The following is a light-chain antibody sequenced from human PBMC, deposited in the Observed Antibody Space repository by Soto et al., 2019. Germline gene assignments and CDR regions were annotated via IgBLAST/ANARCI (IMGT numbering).Light chain of an antibody. CDR1: RSDLGGYNS. J-gene: IGLJ1*01. CDR2: EVT. CDR3: RSYAGSNNYV. V-gene: IGLV2-8*01. Sequence: QSVLTQPPSASGSPGQSVTISCTGTRSDLGGYNSVSWFQQHPGKAPKVIIYEVTKRPSGVPDRFSGSKFGNTASLTVSGLQAEDEADYYCRSYAGSNNYVFGTGTKVTVL.